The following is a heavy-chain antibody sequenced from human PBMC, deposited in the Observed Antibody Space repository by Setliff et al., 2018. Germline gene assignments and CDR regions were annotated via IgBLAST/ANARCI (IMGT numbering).Heavy chain of an antibody. Sequence: GASVKVSCKAFGYTFAKYGTSWVRQAPGQGLEWMGGIIPNFGTTSYAQKFQGRVTITTDESTNTAYMELSSLRSDDTAVFYCAREVVVVKSAINYYYYMDVWGKGTTVTVSS. CDR1: GYTFAKYG. CDR2: IIPNFGTT. V-gene: IGHV1-69*05. D-gene: IGHD2-21*01. J-gene: IGHJ6*03. CDR3: AREVVVVKSAINYYYYMDV.